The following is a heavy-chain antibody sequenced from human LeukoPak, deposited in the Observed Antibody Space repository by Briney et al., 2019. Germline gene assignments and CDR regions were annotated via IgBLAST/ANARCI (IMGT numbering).Heavy chain of an antibody. Sequence: ASVRVSCKPSGYIFTSNSITWARQASGQQLEWMGWISTFNGYTKYAQNLQGRITMTRDTSTRTVYLEMRNLRSDDTAVYFCARGEFYYDLWGQGTLVTVSS. V-gene: IGHV1-18*04. D-gene: IGHD3-16*01. J-gene: IGHJ4*02. CDR3: ARGEFYYDL. CDR1: GYIFTSNS. CDR2: ISTFNGYT.